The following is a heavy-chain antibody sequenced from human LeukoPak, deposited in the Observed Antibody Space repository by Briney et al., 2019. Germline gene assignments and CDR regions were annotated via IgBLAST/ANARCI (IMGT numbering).Heavy chain of an antibody. D-gene: IGHD2-2*01. Sequence: PGESLKISCKGSGYNFNVYWIAWVRQMPGKGLEWMGIIYPGDSDTRYSPSFQGQVTISADKSISTAYLQWSSLKASDTAIYYCVRHREAGSTFCPLDYWGQGTQVTVSS. CDR1: GYNFNVYW. CDR2: IYPGDSDT. CDR3: VRHREAGSTFCPLDY. V-gene: IGHV5-51*01. J-gene: IGHJ4*02.